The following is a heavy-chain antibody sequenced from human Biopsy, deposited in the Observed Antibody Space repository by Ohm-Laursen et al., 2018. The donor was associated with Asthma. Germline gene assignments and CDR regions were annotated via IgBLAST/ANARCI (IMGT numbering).Heavy chain of an antibody. V-gene: IGHV1-69*13. CDR2: VIPIYGTT. CDR3: ARGGYYGDRRHHNGLDV. Sequence: ASVNVSCKAHGDILSSFVIKRVRKAPGQGLEGMGGVIPIYGTTHTAQKFQGRVTITADESTSTAYMELTSLRKEDTAVYYCARGGYYGDRRHHNGLDVWGQGTTVTVSS. D-gene: IGHD4-17*01. J-gene: IGHJ6*02. CDR1: GDILSSFV.